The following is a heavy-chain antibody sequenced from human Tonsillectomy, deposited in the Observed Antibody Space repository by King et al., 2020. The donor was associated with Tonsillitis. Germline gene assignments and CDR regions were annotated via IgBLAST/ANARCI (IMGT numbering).Heavy chain of an antibody. D-gene: IGHD3-3*01. Sequence: VQLQESGPGLVKPSETLSLTCTVSGGSIRSYYWSWIRQPPGKGLEWIGYIYYSGSTNYNPSLKSRVTISVDTSKNQCSLKLSSVTAADTAVYYCARDRIFGEDYYYYGMDVWGQGTTVTVSS. V-gene: IGHV4-59*01. CDR1: GGSIRSYY. CDR3: ARDRIFGEDYYYYGMDV. CDR2: IYYSGST. J-gene: IGHJ6*02.